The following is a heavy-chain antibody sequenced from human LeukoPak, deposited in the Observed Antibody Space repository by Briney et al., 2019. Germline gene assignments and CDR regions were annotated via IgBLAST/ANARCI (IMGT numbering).Heavy chain of an antibody. CDR2: IYWDDDK. V-gene: IGHV2-5*02. CDR1: GFSLSTRGVG. Sequence: CGPTLVNPTQTLTLTCTFSGFSLSTRGVGVGLIRQLPGKAVEWLAPIYWDDDKRYSPSLKTSPTITKDTSKNQVVLTMTNMDPVDTATYYCAHSRYYYDSSGYDFDYWGQGTLVTVSS. CDR3: AHSRYYYDSSGYDFDY. D-gene: IGHD3-22*01. J-gene: IGHJ4*02.